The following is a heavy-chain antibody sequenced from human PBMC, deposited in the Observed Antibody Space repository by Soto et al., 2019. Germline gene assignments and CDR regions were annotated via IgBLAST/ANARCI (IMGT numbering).Heavy chain of an antibody. CDR3: ARGYCSSTSCPYYGMDV. V-gene: IGHV1-18*01. CDR2: ISAYNGNT. D-gene: IGHD2-2*01. CDR1: GYTFTSYG. Sequence: ASVKVSCKASGYTFTSYGISWVRQAPGQGLEWMGWISAYNGNTNYAQKLQGRVTMTTDTSTSTAYMELRSLRSDDTAVYYCARGYCSSTSCPYYGMDVWGQGTTVTVSS. J-gene: IGHJ6*02.